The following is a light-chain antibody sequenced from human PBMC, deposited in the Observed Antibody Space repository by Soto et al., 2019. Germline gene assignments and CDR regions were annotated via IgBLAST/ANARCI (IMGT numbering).Light chain of an antibody. CDR2: DAS. CDR3: QQYYRSCT. J-gene: IGKJ2*02. V-gene: IGKV1-5*01. Sequence: DIQLTQSPSTLSASVGDRVTITCRASQSVTDWLAWYQQKPGKAPKLLIYDASSLQSGVPSRFSGSGSGTEFSLTISRLQHDDFATYYCQQYYRSCTFGQGTKVEIK. CDR1: QSVTDW.